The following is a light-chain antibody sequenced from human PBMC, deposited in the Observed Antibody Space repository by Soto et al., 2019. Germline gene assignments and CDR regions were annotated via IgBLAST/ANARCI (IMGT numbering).Light chain of an antibody. V-gene: IGKV3-11*01. J-gene: IGKJ5*01. CDR2: DTS. Sequence: VLTQSPATLSLSPGERATLSCRASQSVGSNLAWYQQKPGQAPRLLIYDTSNRATGIPARFSGSGSGTDFTLTISSLEPEDFAVYYCQRGDTFGQGTRLEIK. CDR3: QRGDT. CDR1: QSVGSN.